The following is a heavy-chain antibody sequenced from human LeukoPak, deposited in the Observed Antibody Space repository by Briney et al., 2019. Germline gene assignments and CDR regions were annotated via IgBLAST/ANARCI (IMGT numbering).Heavy chain of an antibody. CDR2: ISSSSRDI. J-gene: IGHJ6*03. D-gene: IGHD2-15*01. V-gene: IGHV3-21*01. Sequence: GGSLRLSCAASGFTFSSYSINWVRQALGKGREWVSSISSSSRDIYYADSGKGRFTISKDNAKISLYLQMNSLRAEDTAVYYCARWFWDIVEVVADHRYMDVWGKGTTVTVSS. CDR1: GFTFSSYS. CDR3: ARWFWDIVEVVADHRYMDV.